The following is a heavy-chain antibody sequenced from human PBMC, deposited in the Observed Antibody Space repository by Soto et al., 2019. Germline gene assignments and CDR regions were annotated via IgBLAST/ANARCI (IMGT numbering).Heavy chain of an antibody. V-gene: IGHV5-51*01. Sequence: GESLKISCKGSGYSFTSYWIGWVRQMPWKGLEWMGIIYPGDSDTRYSPSFQGQVTISADKSISPAYLQWSSLKASDTAMYYCARVVPGYSSSWYGGPIDYWXQGTLVTVSS. D-gene: IGHD6-13*01. CDR2: IYPGDSDT. CDR3: ARVVPGYSSSWYGGPIDY. CDR1: GYSFTSYW. J-gene: IGHJ4*02.